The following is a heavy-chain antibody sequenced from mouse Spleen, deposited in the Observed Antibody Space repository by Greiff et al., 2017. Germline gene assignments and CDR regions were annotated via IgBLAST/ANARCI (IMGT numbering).Heavy chain of an antibody. CDR3: TRGTLYAMDY. Sequence: QVQLQQSGAELVRPGASVTLSCKASGYTFTDYGMHWVKQTPVHGLEWIGAIDPETGGTAYNQKFKGKAILTADKSSSTAYMELRSLTSEDSAVYYCTRGTLYAMDYWGQGTSVTVSS. V-gene: IGHV1-15*01. D-gene: IGHD2-14*01. J-gene: IGHJ4*01. CDR2: IDPETGGT. CDR1: GYTFTDYG.